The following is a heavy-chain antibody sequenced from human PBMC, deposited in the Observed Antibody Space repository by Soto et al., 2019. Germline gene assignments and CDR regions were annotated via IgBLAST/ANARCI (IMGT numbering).Heavy chain of an antibody. J-gene: IGHJ3*02. V-gene: IGHV3-48*01. CDR2: ISSSSSTI. D-gene: IGHD6-19*01. Sequence: GGSLRLSCAASGFTFSSYSMNWVRQAPGKGLEWVSYISSSSSTIYYADSVKGRFTISRDNAKNSLYLQMNSLRAEDTAVYYCARDSSWDAFDIWGQGTMVTVSS. CDR3: ARDSSWDAFDI. CDR1: GFTFSSYS.